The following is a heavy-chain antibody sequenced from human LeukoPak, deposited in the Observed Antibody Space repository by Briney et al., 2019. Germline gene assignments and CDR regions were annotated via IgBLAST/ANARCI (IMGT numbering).Heavy chain of an antibody. V-gene: IGHV3-7*01. CDR2: IKQDGSEK. D-gene: IGHD3-3*01. CDR1: GFTVSSYW. Sequence: PGGSLRLSCAASGFTVSSYWMSWVRQAPGKGLEWVANIKQDGSEKYYVDSVKGRFTISRDNAKNSLYLQMNSLRAEDTAVYYCASGTHYDFWSGYFYSWGQGTLVTVSS. CDR3: ASGTHYDFWSGYFYS. J-gene: IGHJ4*02.